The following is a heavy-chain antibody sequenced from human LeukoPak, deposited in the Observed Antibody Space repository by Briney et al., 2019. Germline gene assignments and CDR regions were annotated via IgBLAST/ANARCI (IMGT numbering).Heavy chain of an antibody. Sequence: GGSLRLSCAASGFTFSSYGMHWVRQAPGKGLEWVTFLRYDGTNNKYYADSVKGRFTISRDNSKNTLYLQMNSLRAEDTAVYYCARDRSGYVSDYWGLGTLVTVSS. CDR2: LRYDGTNNK. V-gene: IGHV3-30*02. CDR1: GFTFSSYG. CDR3: ARDRSGYVSDY. J-gene: IGHJ4*02. D-gene: IGHD5-12*01.